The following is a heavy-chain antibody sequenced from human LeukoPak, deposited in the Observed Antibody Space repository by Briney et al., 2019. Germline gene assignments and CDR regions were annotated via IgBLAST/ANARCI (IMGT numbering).Heavy chain of an antibody. CDR1: GFTFDDYA. CDR2: ISWNSGSI. J-gene: IGHJ4*02. D-gene: IGHD2-2*01. Sequence: AGGSLRLSCAASGFTFDDYAMHWVRQAPGKGLEWVSGISWNSGSIGYADSVKGRFTISRDNAKNSLYLQMNSLRAEDTALYYCAKGRYAPTFYYFDYWGQGTLVTVSS. V-gene: IGHV3-9*01. CDR3: AKGRYAPTFYYFDY.